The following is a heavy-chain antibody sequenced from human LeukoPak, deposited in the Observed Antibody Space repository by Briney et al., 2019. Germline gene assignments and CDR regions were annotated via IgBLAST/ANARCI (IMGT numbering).Heavy chain of an antibody. CDR1: GFTFSSSA. CDR2: ISGSGDST. J-gene: IGHJ4*02. Sequence: GGSLRLSCAASGFTFSSSAMSWVRQAPGKGLEWVSAISGSGDSTYYGDSVKGRFTISRDNSKNTLYLQMNSLRAEDTAVYYCAKTRPLDSSSWPHGDYWGQGTLVTVSS. D-gene: IGHD6-13*01. CDR3: AKTRPLDSSSWPHGDY. V-gene: IGHV3-23*01.